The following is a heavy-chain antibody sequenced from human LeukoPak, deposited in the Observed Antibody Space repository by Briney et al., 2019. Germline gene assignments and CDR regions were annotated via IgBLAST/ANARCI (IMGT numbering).Heavy chain of an antibody. Sequence: ASVKVSCKASGYTFTSYDINWVRQATGQGLEWMGWMNPNSGNTGYAQKFQGRVTMTRNTSISTAYMELSSLRSEDTAVYYCARASDRRTCYDFWSGYRNYYYYYGMDVWGQGTTVTVSS. V-gene: IGHV1-8*01. CDR2: MNPNSGNT. CDR1: GYTFTSYD. CDR3: ARASDRRTCYDFWSGYRNYYYYYGMDV. D-gene: IGHD3-3*01. J-gene: IGHJ6*02.